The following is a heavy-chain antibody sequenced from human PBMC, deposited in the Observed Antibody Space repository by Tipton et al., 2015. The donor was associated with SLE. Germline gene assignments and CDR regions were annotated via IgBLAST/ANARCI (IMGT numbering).Heavy chain of an antibody. J-gene: IGHJ6*02. Sequence: SLRLSCVASGFTFSSYEMNWVRQAPGKGLEWLADIKDDGSERFYVDSMKGRFLISRDNALNSLYLQMNSLRVEDTAVYYCARRVGYYYGLDVWGQGTTVTVSS. CDR3: ARRVGYYYGLDV. CDR2: IKDDGSER. V-gene: IGHV3-7*01. D-gene: IGHD1-26*01. CDR1: GFTFSSYE.